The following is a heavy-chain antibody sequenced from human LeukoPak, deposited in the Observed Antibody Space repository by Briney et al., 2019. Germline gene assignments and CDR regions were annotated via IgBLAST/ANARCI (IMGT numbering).Heavy chain of an antibody. CDR3: ARLGDYYYYYALDV. J-gene: IGHJ6*02. CDR2: IYYSGST. D-gene: IGHD3-3*01. CDR1: AGSVSSSSFY. Sequence: SETLSLTRTVGAGSVSSSSFYWGWIRQPPGKGLEWIGSIYYSGSTYYTPSLKSRVTISVDTSKNQFSLRLSSVTAADTAVYYCARLGDYYYYYALDVWAKGPRSPSP. V-gene: IGHV4-39*01.